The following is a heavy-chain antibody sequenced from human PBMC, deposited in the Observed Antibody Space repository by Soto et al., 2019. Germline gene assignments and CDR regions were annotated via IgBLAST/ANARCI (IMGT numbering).Heavy chain of an antibody. CDR1: GVAVTYGGYS. J-gene: IGHJ4*02. D-gene: IGHD2-15*01. V-gene: IGHV4-30-2*06. Sequence: TLSLPCRVSGVAVTYGGYSWSWIRQSPEKGLEWLGYIGHLETTYYNKSFKIRLSLSIDRTRNQFSLSLSYMTAADKAVYYCARGGGSDSFDFWGQGIQLTVS. CDR2: IGHLETT. CDR3: ARGGGSDSFDF.